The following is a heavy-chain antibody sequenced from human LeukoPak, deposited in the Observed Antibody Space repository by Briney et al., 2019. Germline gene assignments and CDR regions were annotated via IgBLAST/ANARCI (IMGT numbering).Heavy chain of an antibody. J-gene: IGHJ5*02. D-gene: IGHD1-26*01. CDR3: ARDTTRDNWFDP. CDR2: INPNSGGT. V-gene: IGHV1-2*02. CDR1: GYTFTGYY. Sequence: GASVKVSCKASGYTFTGYYMHRVRQAPGQGLEWMGWINPNSGGTNYAQKFQGRVTMTRDTSISTAYMELSGLRSDDTAVYYCARDTTRDNWFDPWGQGTLVTVSS.